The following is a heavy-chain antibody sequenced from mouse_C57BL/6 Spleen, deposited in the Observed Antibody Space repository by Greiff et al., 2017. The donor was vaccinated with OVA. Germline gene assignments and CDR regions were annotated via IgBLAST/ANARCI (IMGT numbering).Heavy chain of an antibody. V-gene: IGHV5-4*01. J-gene: IGHJ4*01. D-gene: IGHD2-4*01. CDR3: ARDYDYDVNYAMDY. CDR1: GFTFSSYA. Sequence: DVHLVESGGGLVKPGGSLKLSCAASGFTFSSYAMSWVRQTPEKRLEWVATISDGGSYTYYPDNVKGRFTISRDNAKNNLYLQMSHLKSEDTAMYYCARDYDYDVNYAMDYWGQGTSVTVSS. CDR2: ISDGGSYT.